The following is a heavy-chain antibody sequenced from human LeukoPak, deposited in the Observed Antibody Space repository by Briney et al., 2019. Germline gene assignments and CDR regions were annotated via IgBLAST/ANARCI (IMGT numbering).Heavy chain of an antibody. D-gene: IGHD3-16*01. V-gene: IGHV4-4*07. J-gene: IGHJ5*02. CDR2: IYASGRT. Sequence: SETLSLTCTVAGGSLSTYSWNWIRQPPGKGLEWIGRIYASGRTMYNPSLQSRITISVDTSNNHFSLQLTSVTAADTAVYYCARRMLEARQSSATNWFDTWGLGTLVTVSS. CDR3: ARRMLEARQSSATNWFDT. CDR1: GGSLSTYS.